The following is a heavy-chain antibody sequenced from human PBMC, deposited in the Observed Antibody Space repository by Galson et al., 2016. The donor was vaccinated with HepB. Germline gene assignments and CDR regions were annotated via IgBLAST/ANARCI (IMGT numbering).Heavy chain of an antibody. V-gene: IGHV4-31*03. Sequence: TLSLTCTVSGGAISNVNYFWSWIRQPPGEALKWIGYIYHTGSTYYSPSLESRVTISVDTSKNQFSLNLSSVTAADTAVYYCARVAFLAARRDFDYWGQGTLVTVSS. CDR3: ARVAFLAARRDFDY. CDR2: IYHTGST. J-gene: IGHJ4*02. CDR1: GGAISNVNYF. D-gene: IGHD6-6*01.